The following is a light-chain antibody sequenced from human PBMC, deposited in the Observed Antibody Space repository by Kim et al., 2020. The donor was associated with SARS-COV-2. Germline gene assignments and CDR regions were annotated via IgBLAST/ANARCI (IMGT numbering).Light chain of an antibody. Sequence: DVQMTQSPSTLSASIGDRVTITCRASQSIISWLAWYQQRPGQAPKLLIYKTSTLESGVPSRFSGDGYGTEFSLTIAGLQPDDFATYYCQQYKTEPWTFGQGTKLEI. V-gene: IGKV1-5*03. CDR3: QQYKTEPWT. J-gene: IGKJ1*01. CDR1: QSIISW. CDR2: KTS.